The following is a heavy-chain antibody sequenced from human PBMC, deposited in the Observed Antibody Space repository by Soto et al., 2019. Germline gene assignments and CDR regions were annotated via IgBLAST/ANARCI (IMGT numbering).Heavy chain of an antibody. CDR2: IDSSGEK. CDR1: GLSITDSEMG. J-gene: IGHJ5*02. V-gene: IGHV2-26*01. Sequence: QVTLKESGPVLVKPTETLTLRCTVSGLSITDSEMGVSWIRQPPGQPLEWLAHIDSSGEKSYRTFLKSRLAISKDTSKSQIVLTMTNMDPADTATYYCARRHLVVAVSPWFDPWGQGIPVTVSS. CDR3: ARRHLVVAVSPWFDP. D-gene: IGHD2-8*02.